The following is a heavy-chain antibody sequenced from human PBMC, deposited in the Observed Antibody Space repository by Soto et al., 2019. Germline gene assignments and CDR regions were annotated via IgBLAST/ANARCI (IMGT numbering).Heavy chain of an antibody. CDR2: IYHSGRT. CDR1: GDSVATRTYY. CDR3: AREDRPGISYADC. J-gene: IGHJ4*02. V-gene: IGHV4-31*11. Sequence: LTSEVSGDSVATRTYYGTWIRQHPGKGLEWIGYIYHSGRTNYNPSLKSRISMSVDTSENQFSLKLSSVTAADTAVYFCAREDRPGISYADCWGQGTPVTISS. D-gene: IGHD6-6*01.